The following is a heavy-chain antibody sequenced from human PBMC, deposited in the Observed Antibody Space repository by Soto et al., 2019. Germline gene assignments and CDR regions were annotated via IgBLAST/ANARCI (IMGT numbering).Heavy chain of an antibody. CDR1: GFTFSSYS. D-gene: IGHD3-22*01. J-gene: IGHJ3*02. CDR3: AREREASSDYYYQHDAFDI. V-gene: IGHV3-48*04. CDR2: ISSSSSTI. Sequence: GGSLRLSCAASGFTFSSYSMNWVRQAPGKGLEWVSYISSSSSTIYYADSVKGRFTISRDNAKNSLYLQMNSLRAEDTVVYYCAREREASSDYYYQHDAFDIWGQGTMVTVSS.